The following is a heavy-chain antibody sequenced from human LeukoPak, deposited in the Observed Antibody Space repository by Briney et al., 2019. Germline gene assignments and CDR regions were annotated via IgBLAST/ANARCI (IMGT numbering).Heavy chain of an antibody. J-gene: IGHJ6*03. CDR1: GGSISRYY. CDR2: IYTSGST. CDR3: AIDGRNYYYYMDV. D-gene: IGHD5-24*01. Sequence: WETLSLTCTVSGGSISRYYWSWIRQPPGKGLKWIGYIYTSGSTNYNPSLKSRVTISVDTSKNQFSLKLSSVTAADTAVYYCAIDGRNYYYYMDVWGKGTTVTVSS. V-gene: IGHV4-4*09.